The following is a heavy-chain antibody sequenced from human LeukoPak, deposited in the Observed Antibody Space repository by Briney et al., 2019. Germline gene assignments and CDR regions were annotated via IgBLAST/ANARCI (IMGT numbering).Heavy chain of an antibody. CDR3: ALYSGYDRWFDP. J-gene: IGHJ5*02. V-gene: IGHV4-30-4*08. D-gene: IGHD5-12*01. CDR2: IYYSGST. Sequence: WVRQPPGKGLEWIGYIYYSGSTYYNPSLKSRVTISVDTSKNQFSLKLSSVTAADTAVYYCALYSGYDRWFDPWGQGTLVTVSS.